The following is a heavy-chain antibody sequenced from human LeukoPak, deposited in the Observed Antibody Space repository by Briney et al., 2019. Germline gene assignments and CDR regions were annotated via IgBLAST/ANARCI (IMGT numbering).Heavy chain of an antibody. J-gene: IGHJ4*02. V-gene: IGHV3-23*01. CDR3: ARTTVVSPRAFDY. Sequence: PGGSLRLSCAASGFTFSSYAMSWVRQAPGKGLEWVSAISGSGGSTYYADSVKGRFTISRDNSKNTLYLQMNSLRAEDTAVYYCARTTVVSPRAFDYWGQGTLVTVSS. CDR2: ISGSGGST. CDR1: GFTFSSYA. D-gene: IGHD4-23*01.